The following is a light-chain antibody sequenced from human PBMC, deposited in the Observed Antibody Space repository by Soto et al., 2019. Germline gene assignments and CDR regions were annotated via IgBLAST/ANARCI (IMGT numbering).Light chain of an antibody. Sequence: QSALTQPASVSGSPGQSIAISCTGTTSDVGAYNYVSWYQQHPGKAPKLMIYQVSNQPSGVSNRFSGSKSGNTASLTISGLQAEDEADYYCSSYTSSTTYVFGTGTKVTVL. CDR3: SSYTSSTTYV. CDR1: TSDVGAYNY. J-gene: IGLJ1*01. CDR2: QVS. V-gene: IGLV2-14*01.